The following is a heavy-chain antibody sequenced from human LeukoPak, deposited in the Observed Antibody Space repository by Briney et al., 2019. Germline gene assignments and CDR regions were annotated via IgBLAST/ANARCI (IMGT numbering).Heavy chain of an antibody. J-gene: IGHJ5*02. V-gene: IGHV4-39*01. CDR3: ARLGGSSWYCWFDP. CDR2: IYYSGST. CDR1: GGSISSSSYY. Sequence: SETLSLTCTVSGGSISSSSYYWGWIRQPPGKGLEWIGSIYYSGSTYYNPSLKSRVTISVDTSKNQFSLKLSSVTAADTAVYYCARLGGSSWYCWFDPWGQGTLVTVSS. D-gene: IGHD6-13*01.